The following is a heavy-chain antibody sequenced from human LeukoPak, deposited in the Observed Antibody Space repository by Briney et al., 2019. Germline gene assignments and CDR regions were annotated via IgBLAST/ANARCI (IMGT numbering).Heavy chain of an antibody. CDR2: IWYDGSAI. V-gene: IGHV3-33*01. J-gene: IGHJ6*02. CDR1: GFTFTRYG. Sequence: GGSLRLPCVASGFTFTRYGMHGVRQAPGKGLEWVAVIWYDGSAIYYADSVRGRFTLSRDNSKNTLYLQMNSLRAEDTAVYYCARDLLDCSGGTCYTPGMDVWGQGTTVTVSS. D-gene: IGHD2-15*01. CDR3: ARDLLDCSGGTCYTPGMDV.